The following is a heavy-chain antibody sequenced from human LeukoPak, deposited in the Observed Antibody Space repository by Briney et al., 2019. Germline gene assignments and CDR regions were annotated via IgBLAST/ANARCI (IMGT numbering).Heavy chain of an antibody. V-gene: IGHV4-34*01. D-gene: IGHD2-15*01. CDR3: ARAGTNWSGGSCYPTLDY. Sequence: SETLSLTCAVYGGSFSGYYWSWIRQPPGKGLEWIGEINHSGSTNYNPSLKSRVTISVDTSKNQFSLKLSSVTAADTAVYYCARAGTNWSGGSCYPTLDYWDQGTLVTVSS. CDR1: GGSFSGYY. CDR2: INHSGST. J-gene: IGHJ4*02.